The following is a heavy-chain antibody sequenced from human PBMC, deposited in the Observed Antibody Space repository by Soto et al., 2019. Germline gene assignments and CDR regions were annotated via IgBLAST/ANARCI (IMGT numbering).Heavy chain of an antibody. J-gene: IGHJ4*02. CDR1: GFSFSNAW. V-gene: IGHV3-15*01. CDR3: TAHLGEFFPLDY. Sequence: EVQLVESGGDFVKPGGSLRVSCAVSGFSFSNAWMSWVRQAPGKGLEGVGRIKSRADGGTTDYTAPVKGRFTISRDDSKNTVFLQMKSLKTEDTAVYYCTAHLGEFFPLDYWGQGTLVTVSS. D-gene: IGHD3-16*01. CDR2: IKSRADGGTT.